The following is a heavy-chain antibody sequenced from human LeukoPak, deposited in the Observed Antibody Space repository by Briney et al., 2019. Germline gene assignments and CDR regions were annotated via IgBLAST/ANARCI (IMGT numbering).Heavy chain of an antibody. V-gene: IGHV3-48*01. CDR2: ISMSSGTI. D-gene: IGHD6-19*01. CDR3: VRDRTLSGWYGDAFDI. J-gene: IGHJ3*02. CDR1: GFTFSSYS. Sequence: GGSLRLSCVASGFTFSSYSMNWVRQAPGKGLEWVSYISMSSGTIYYTDSVKGRFTISRDNAKNSLYLQMNSLRAEDTAVYYCVRDRTLSGWYGDAFDIWAQGTMVTVSS.